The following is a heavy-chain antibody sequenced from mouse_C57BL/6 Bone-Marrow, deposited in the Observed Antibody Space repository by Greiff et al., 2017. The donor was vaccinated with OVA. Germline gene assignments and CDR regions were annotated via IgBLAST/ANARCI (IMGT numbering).Heavy chain of an antibody. J-gene: IGHJ2*01. CDR1: GYTFTDYY. CDR2: INPNNGGT. Sequence: EVQLQQSGPELVKPGASVKISCKASGYTFTDYYMNWVKQSHGKSLEWIGDINPNNGGTSYNQKFKGKATVTVDKSSSTAYMELRSLTSEDSAVXYCARFDYWGQGTTLTVSS. V-gene: IGHV1-26*01. CDR3: ARFDY.